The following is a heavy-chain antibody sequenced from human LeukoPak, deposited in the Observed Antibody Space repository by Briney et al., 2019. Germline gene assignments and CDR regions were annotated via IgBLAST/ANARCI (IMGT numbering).Heavy chain of an antibody. Sequence: GGSLRLSCAASGFTISSYGMHWVRQAPGKGLEWVAFIRYDGSNKYYADSVKGRFTISRDYSNNTLSLQMNSLRAEDTAMYYCARGSGYSSSWPHSYGMDVWGQGTTVTVSS. V-gene: IGHV3-30*02. CDR1: GFTISSYG. CDR2: IRYDGSNK. CDR3: ARGSGYSSSWPHSYGMDV. D-gene: IGHD6-13*01. J-gene: IGHJ6*02.